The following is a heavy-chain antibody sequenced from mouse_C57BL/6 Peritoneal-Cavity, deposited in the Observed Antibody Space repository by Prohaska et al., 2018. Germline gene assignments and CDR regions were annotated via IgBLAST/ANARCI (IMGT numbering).Heavy chain of an antibody. CDR1: GIDFSRYW. CDR2: SNTDSSTI. Sequence: EVKLLQSGGGLVQPGGSLKLSCAASGIDFSRYWMRWVRRAPGKGLEWIGESNTDSSTINYAPSLKDKFIISRDNAKNTLYLKMSKVRCEDTALYYCAGGGWDGGWYFDVWGTGTTVTVSS. J-gene: IGHJ1*03. D-gene: IGHD4-1*01. V-gene: IGHV4-1*01. CDR3: AGGGWDGGWYFDV.